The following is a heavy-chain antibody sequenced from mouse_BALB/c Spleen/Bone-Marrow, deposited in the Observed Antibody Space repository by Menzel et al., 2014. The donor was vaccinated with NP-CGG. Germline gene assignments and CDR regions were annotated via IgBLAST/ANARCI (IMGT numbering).Heavy chain of an antibody. CDR2: ILPGSGST. V-gene: IGHV1-9*01. CDR3: ARGGVRGGYWYFDV. CDR1: GYTFSSYW. Sequence: VKLVESGAELMKPGASVKISCKATGYTFSSYWIEWVKQRPGHGLEWIGEILPGSGSTNYNEKFKGKATFTADTSSNTAYIQPSRRTSEDSAVYCWARGGVRGGYWYFDVWGAGTTVTVSS. J-gene: IGHJ1*01.